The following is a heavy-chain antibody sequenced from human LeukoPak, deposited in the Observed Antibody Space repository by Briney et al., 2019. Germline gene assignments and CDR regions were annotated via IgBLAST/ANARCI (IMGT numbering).Heavy chain of an antibody. CDR3: ARHIVENSLYYYYYYIDV. D-gene: IGHD5-24*01. J-gene: IGHJ6*03. CDR2: IFTSGST. V-gene: IGHV4-4*09. CDR1: GGSISSYY. Sequence: SETLSLTCTVSGGSISSYYWSWVRQPPGKGLEWIGYIFTSGSTNSNPSLKSRVTISVDTSKNQFSLKLSSLTAADTAVYYCARHIVENSLYYYYYYIDVWGKGTTVTVSS.